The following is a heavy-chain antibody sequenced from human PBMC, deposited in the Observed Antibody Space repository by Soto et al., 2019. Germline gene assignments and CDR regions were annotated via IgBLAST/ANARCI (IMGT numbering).Heavy chain of an antibody. CDR3: AREAGTWHLPLNWFDP. D-gene: IGHD6-19*01. Sequence: GGSLRLSCAASGFNYRDYWMTWVRQAPGKGLEWVANIKQDGSVNYYVDSVKGRFTISRDNAKYSVYLQMYSLRVEDTAVYYCAREAGTWHLPLNWFDPWGQGTLVTVSS. V-gene: IGHV3-7*01. J-gene: IGHJ5*02. CDR1: GFNYRDYW. CDR2: IKQDGSVN.